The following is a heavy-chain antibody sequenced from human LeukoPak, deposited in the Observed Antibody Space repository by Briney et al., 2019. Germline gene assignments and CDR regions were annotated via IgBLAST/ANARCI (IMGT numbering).Heavy chain of an antibody. CDR3: ARPIFSAHVYAFDV. Sequence: GGSLRLSCAASVCTFSSYWMSWVRQAPGKGLEGVARINQDGSEKYYVDSVRGRFTISRDNAKNSLYLQMTSLRAEDTAVYYCARPIFSAHVYAFDVWGQGTMVTASS. D-gene: IGHD3-9*01. CDR2: INQDGSEK. J-gene: IGHJ3*01. CDR1: VCTFSSYW. V-gene: IGHV3-7*03.